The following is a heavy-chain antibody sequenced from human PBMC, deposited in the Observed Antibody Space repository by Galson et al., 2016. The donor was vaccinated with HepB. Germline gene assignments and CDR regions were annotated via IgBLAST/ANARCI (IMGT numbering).Heavy chain of an antibody. Sequence: SVKVSCKASGGTSSSYALRWVRQAPGKGLEWMGSSIPLSGIQRSAQKFQGRVTITADGSKTTVYMELRSLRSEDTAVYYCVRSRDLYSSSPDYWGQGTPVTVSA. CDR2: SIPLSGIQ. CDR1: GGTSSSYA. D-gene: IGHD6-13*01. J-gene: IGHJ4*02. V-gene: IGHV1-69*13. CDR3: VRSRDLYSSSPDY.